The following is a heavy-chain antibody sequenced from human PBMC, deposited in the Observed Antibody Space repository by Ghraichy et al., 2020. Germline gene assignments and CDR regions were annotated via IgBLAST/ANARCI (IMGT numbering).Heavy chain of an antibody. D-gene: IGHD2-15*01. V-gene: IGHV3-30*18. CDR1: GFTFSSYG. J-gene: IGHJ6*02. CDR2: ISYDGSNK. Sequence: GGSLRLSCAASGFTFSSYGMHWVRQAPGKGLEWVAVISYDGSNKYYADSVKGRFTISRDNSKNTLYLQMNSLRAEDTAVYYCAKDILDIVVVVAAPYYYYGMDVWGQGTTVTVSS. CDR3: AKDILDIVVVVAAPYYYYGMDV.